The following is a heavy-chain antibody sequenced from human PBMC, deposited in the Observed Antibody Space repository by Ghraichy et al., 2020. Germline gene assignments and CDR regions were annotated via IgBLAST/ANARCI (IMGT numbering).Heavy chain of an antibody. D-gene: IGHD4-23*01. V-gene: IGHV3-23*01. CDR1: GFTFSSYA. CDR3: AKNYGGGKYYFDY. Sequence: LSLTCAASGFTFSSYAMSWVRQAPGKGLEWVSAISGSGGSTYYADSVKGRFTISRDNSKNTLYLQMNSLRAEDTAVYYCAKNYGGGKYYFDYWGQGTLVTVSS. CDR2: ISGSGGST. J-gene: IGHJ4*02.